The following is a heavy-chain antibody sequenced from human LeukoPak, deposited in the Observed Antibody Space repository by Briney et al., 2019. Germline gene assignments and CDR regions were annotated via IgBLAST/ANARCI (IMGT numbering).Heavy chain of an antibody. CDR3: AGDLGERDFDY. J-gene: IGHJ4*02. Sequence: PETLSLTCTVSGGSISSYYWSWIRQPPGKGLEWIGYIYYSGSTNYNPSLKSRVTISVDTSKNQFSLKLSSVTAADTAVYYCAGDLGERDFDYWGQGTLVTVSS. D-gene: IGHD6-25*01. V-gene: IGHV4-59*01. CDR2: IYYSGST. CDR1: GGSISSYY.